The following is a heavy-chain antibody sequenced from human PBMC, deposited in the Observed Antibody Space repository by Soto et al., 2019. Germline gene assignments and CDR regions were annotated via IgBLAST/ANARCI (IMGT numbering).Heavy chain of an antibody. Sequence: HPGGSLRLSCAASGFTFSSYWMHWVRQAPGKGLVWVSRINSDGSSTSYADSVKGRFTISRDNAKNTLYLQMNSLRAEDTAVYYCVRTSLVVAAATLEDYWGQGTLVTVSS. CDR2: INSDGSST. J-gene: IGHJ4*02. D-gene: IGHD2-15*01. V-gene: IGHV3-74*01. CDR3: VRTSLVVAAATLEDY. CDR1: GFTFSSYW.